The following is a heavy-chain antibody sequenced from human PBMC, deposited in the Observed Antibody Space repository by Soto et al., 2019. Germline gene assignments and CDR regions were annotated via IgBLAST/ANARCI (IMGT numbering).Heavy chain of an antibody. D-gene: IGHD3-3*01. CDR1: GFIFSSYG. CDR2: ISHDGSNK. Sequence: GGSLRLSCAASGFIFSSYGMYWIRQAPGKGLEWVAGISHDGSNKYYGDSVKGRCTISRDNSKNTLFLQIDSLRAEDTAVYYCAKLIGGVKAIGGTGNWLDPWGQGTLVTVSS. CDR3: AKLIGGVKAIGGTGNWLDP. J-gene: IGHJ5*02. V-gene: IGHV3-30*18.